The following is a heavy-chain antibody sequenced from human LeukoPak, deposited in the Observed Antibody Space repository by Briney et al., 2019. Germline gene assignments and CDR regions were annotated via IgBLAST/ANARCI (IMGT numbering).Heavy chain of an antibody. D-gene: IGHD6-19*01. CDR3: VKGATTGWYYFDY. V-gene: IGHV3-53*05. J-gene: IGHJ4*02. Sequence: PGGSLRLSCAASGFTVSSNYMSWVRQAPGKGLEWVSVIYSGGSTYYADSVKGRFTISRDNSKNTLYLQMDSLRAEDTALYYCVKGATTGWYYFDYWGQGTQVTVSS. CDR2: IYSGGST. CDR1: GFTVSSNY.